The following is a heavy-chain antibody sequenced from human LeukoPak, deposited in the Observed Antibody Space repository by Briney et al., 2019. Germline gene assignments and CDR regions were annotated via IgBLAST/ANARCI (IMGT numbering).Heavy chain of an antibody. CDR3: ARSYYYDSSGYYRILDY. CDR2: VDWDEDK. J-gene: IGHJ4*02. V-gene: IGHV2-70*11. Sequence: SGPALVKPTQTLTLTCSFSGFSLSTSGMCVSWIRQPPWKALEWLARVDWDEDKYYSTALKTRLTISKDTSKNQVVLTMTNMDPVDTATYYCARSYYYDSSGYYRILDYWGQGTLVTVSS. D-gene: IGHD3-22*01. CDR1: GFSLSTSGMC.